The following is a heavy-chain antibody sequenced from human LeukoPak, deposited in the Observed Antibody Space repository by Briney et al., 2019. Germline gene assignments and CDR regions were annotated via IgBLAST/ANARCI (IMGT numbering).Heavy chain of an antibody. CDR3: AKSRGVVPAAPLGY. CDR1: GFTFSSYG. V-gene: IGHV3-30*18. D-gene: IGHD2-2*01. CDR2: ISYDGSNK. J-gene: IGHJ4*02. Sequence: GRSLRLSCAASGFTFSSYGMHWVRQAPGKGLEWVAVISYDGSNKYCADSVKGRFTISRDNSKNTLYLQMNSLRAEDTAVYYCAKSRGVVPAAPLGYWGQGTLVTVSS.